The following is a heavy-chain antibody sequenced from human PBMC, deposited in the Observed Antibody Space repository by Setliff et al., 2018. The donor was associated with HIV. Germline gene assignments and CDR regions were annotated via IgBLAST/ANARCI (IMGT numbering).Heavy chain of an antibody. J-gene: IGHJ4*02. Sequence: SETLSLTCTVSGGSISSGSYYWSWIRQPAGKGLEWIGHIYTSGSTNYNPSLKSRVSISTDTSKNQFSLKLTSVTAADTAVYYCASRDTSRYFDDYWGQGTLVTVSS. CDR2: IYTSGST. CDR1: GGSISSGSYY. CDR3: ASRDTSRYFDDY. V-gene: IGHV4-61*09. D-gene: IGHD3-22*01.